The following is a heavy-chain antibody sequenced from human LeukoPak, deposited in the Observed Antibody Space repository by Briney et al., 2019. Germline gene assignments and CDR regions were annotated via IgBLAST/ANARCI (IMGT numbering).Heavy chain of an antibody. J-gene: IGHJ4*02. V-gene: IGHV4-59*08. Sequence: SETLSLTCTVSGGSISGYYWSWIRQPPGKGPEWIGYIYYSGSTNYNPSLQSRVTISVDTSKNQFSLKMNSVTAADTAVYYCARLASSGWSHCDYWGQGTLVTVSS. D-gene: IGHD6-19*01. CDR2: IYYSGST. CDR3: ARLASSGWSHCDY. CDR1: GGSISGYY.